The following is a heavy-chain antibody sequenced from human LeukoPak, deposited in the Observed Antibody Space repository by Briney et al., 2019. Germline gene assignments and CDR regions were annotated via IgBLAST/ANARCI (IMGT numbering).Heavy chain of an antibody. D-gene: IGHD2-8*01. CDR3: ARMGIVLMVYATNWFDP. J-gene: IGHJ5*02. Sequence: PGGSLRLSCAVSGLTFSSSWMDWVRQAPGKGLEWVASINPEGSEKYSADSVKGRFTISRDNAKNSLYLQMNSLRAEDTAVYYCARMGIVLMVYATNWFDPWGQGTLVTVSS. CDR2: INPEGSEK. V-gene: IGHV3-7*03. CDR1: GLTFSSSW.